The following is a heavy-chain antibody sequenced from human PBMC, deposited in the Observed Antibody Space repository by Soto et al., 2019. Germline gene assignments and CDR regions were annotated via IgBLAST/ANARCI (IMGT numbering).Heavy chain of an antibody. CDR2: IYYSGST. CDR3: ARVSPSEGISVVAATPAQFDY. V-gene: IGHV4-31*03. J-gene: IGHJ4*02. D-gene: IGHD2-15*01. CDR1: GGSISSGGYY. Sequence: SETLSLTCTVSGGSISSGGYYWSWIRQHPGKGLEWIGYIYYSGSTYYNPSLKGRVTISVDTSKNQFSLKLSSVTAADTAVYYCARVSPSEGISVVAATPAQFDYRGQRTLVTVSS.